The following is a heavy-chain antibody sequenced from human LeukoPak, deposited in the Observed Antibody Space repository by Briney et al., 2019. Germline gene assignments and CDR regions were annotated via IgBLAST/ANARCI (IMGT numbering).Heavy chain of an antibody. D-gene: IGHD2-2*01. CDR1: GYTFTGYY. V-gene: IGHV1-2*02. J-gene: IGHJ6*02. CDR3: ARDRVVVVPAATRSSRYYYYGMDV. CDR2: INPNSGGT. Sequence: ASVKVSCKASGYTFTGYYMHWVRQAPGQGLEWMGWINPNSGGTNYAQKFQGRVTMTRDTSISTAYMELSRLRSDDTAVYYCARDRVVVVPAATRSSRYYYYGMDVWGQGTTVTVSS.